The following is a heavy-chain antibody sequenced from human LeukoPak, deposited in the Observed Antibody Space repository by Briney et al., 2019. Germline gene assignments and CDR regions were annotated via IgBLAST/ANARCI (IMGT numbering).Heavy chain of an antibody. CDR3: AGAPITSYYYMDV. D-gene: IGHD3-10*01. V-gene: IGHV3-53*01. CDR1: GFTVSSNF. Sequence: GGSLRLSCAASGFTVSSNFMTWVRQAPGKGLEWVSLIYSDGNTYYADSVKGRITISRDNSRNTLYLQMNSLRVEDTAVYYCAGAPITSYYYMDVWGKGTTVTVSS. J-gene: IGHJ6*03. CDR2: IYSDGNT.